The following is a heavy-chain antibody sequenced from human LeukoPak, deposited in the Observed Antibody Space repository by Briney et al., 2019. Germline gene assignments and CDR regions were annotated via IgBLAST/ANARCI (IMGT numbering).Heavy chain of an antibody. CDR3: TRHGMYSSSWYAFDI. D-gene: IGHD6-13*01. CDR1: GFTFSSYW. J-gene: IGHJ3*02. Sequence: GGSLRLSCAASGFTFSSYWMSWVRQASGKGLEWVGRIRSKANSYATAYAASVKGRFTISRDDSKNTAYLQMNSLKTEDTAVYYCTRHGMYSSSWYAFDIWGQGTMVTVSS. V-gene: IGHV3-73*01. CDR2: IRSKANSYAT.